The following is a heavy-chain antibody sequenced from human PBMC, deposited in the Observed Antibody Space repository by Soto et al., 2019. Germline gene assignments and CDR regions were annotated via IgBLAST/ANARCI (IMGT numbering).Heavy chain of an antibody. J-gene: IGHJ4*02. D-gene: IGHD5-18*01. CDR3: AKDYCRGYSYAHDY. CDR1: GFTFSPYG. CDR2: ISYDESKK. Sequence: PGGSLRLSCAASGFTFSPYGIHWVRQAPGKGLEWVSLISYDESKKFYAESVKGRFTISRDNSKNTVYLQMNSLRGEDTAVYYCAKDYCRGYSYAHDYWGQGTLVTVSS. V-gene: IGHV3-30*18.